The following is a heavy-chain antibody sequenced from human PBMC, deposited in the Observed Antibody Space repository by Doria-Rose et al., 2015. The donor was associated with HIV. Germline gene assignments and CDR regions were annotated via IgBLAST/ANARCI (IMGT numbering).Heavy chain of an antibody. CDR3: ARGGPGYCSTTSCHRTLYALDV. CDR1: GFTFESYG. V-gene: IGHV3-30*03. D-gene: IGHD2-2*01. Sequence: VQLVESGGGVVQSGTSLRLSCAVSGFTFESYGMHWVRQAPGKGLDWVGFISSDATKLYIQDSVKGRFTLSRDESTLYLQVNSLRVDDTAVYYCARGGPGYCSTTSCHRTLYALDVWGQGTSVIVSS. CDR2: ISSDATKL. J-gene: IGHJ6*02.